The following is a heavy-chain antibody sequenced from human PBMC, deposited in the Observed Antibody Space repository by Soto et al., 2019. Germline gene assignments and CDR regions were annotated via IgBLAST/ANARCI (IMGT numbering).Heavy chain of an antibody. J-gene: IGHJ5*02. V-gene: IGHV3-30-3*01. CDR1: GFTFSSYA. D-gene: IGHD4-4*01. Sequence: QVQLVESGGGVVQPGRSLRLSCAASGFTFSSYAMHWVRQAPGKGLEWVAVLSYDGSNKYYADSVKGRFTISRDNSKNTLYLQMNSLRAEDTAVYYCASDQGYSNVLLLVEPIMDNWFDPWGQGTLVTVSS. CDR3: ASDQGYSNVLLLVEPIMDNWFDP. CDR2: LSYDGSNK.